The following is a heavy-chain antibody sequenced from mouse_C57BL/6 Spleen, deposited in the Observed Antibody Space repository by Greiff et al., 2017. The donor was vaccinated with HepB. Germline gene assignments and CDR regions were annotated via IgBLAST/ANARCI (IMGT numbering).Heavy chain of an antibody. J-gene: IGHJ4*01. Sequence: QVQLKESGAELARPGASVKMSCKASGYTFTSYTMHWVKQRPGQGLEWIGYINPSSGYTKYNQKFKDKATLTADKSSSTAYMQLSSLTSEDSAVYYCARLWGNYAMDYWGQGTSVTVSS. CDR2: INPSSGYT. CDR3: ARLWGNYAMDY. V-gene: IGHV1-4*01. CDR1: GYTFTSYT.